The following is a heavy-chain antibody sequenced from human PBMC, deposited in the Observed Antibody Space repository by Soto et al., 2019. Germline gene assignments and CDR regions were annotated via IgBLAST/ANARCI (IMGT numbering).Heavy chain of an antibody. Sequence: ASVKVSCKASGGSFGNSAINWVRQTAGQGLEWVGGFIPVYRTLNYAQKFQGRVTLTADESTGTAYMTLSSLASDDTAVYYCATGVIWIGYFTVDSWGQGTRVTVS. CDR3: ATGVIWIGYFTVDS. CDR1: GGSFGNSA. CDR2: FIPVYRTL. D-gene: IGHD3-3*01. V-gene: IGHV1-69*13. J-gene: IGHJ4*02.